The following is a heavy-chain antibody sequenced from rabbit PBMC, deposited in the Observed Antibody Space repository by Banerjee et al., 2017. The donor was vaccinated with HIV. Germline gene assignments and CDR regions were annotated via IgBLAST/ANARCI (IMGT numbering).Heavy chain of an antibody. J-gene: IGHJ6*01. CDR1: GFSFSNKY. V-gene: IGHV1S7*01. CDR3: ARGWGL. CDR2: IDPVFGST. D-gene: IGHD3-1*01. Sequence: QLEESGGGLVKPEGSLKLTCKASGFSFSNKYVMCWVRQAPGKGLEWIGYIDPVFGSTYYASWVNGRFSISRENTQNTVSLQLNSLTVADTATYFCARGWGLWGPGTLVTVS.